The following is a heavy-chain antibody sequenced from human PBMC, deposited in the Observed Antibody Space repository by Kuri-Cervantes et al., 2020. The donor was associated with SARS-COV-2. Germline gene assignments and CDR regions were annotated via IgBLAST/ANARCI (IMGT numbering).Heavy chain of an antibody. J-gene: IGHJ4*02. CDR3: ARAVSRLVHPPGTFDF. CDR2: IHDSGST. D-gene: IGHD6-19*01. CDR1: GGSVSSGSYY. Sequence: SETLSLTCTVSGGSVSSGSYYWSWIRQPPGKGLEWIGDIHDSGSTNHNAFVKSRVAISLDTSKNLFSLKLISVTAADTAIYYCARAVSRLVHPPGTFDFWGQGTLVTVSS. V-gene: IGHV4-61*03.